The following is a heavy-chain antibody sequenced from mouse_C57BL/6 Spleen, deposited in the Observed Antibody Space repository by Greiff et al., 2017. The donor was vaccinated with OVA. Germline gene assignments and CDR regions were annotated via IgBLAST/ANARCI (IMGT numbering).Heavy chain of an antibody. CDR1: GYTFTDYY. J-gene: IGHJ1*03. D-gene: IGHD1-1*01. CDR3: ARSEYYYGSSYGYFDV. Sequence: VQLQQSGPVLVKPGASVKMSCKASGYTFTDYYMNWVKQSHGKSLEWIGVINPYNGGTSYNQKFKGKATLTVDKSSSTAYMELNSLTSEDSAVYYCARSEYYYGSSYGYFDVWGTGTTVTVSS. CDR2: INPYNGGT. V-gene: IGHV1-19*01.